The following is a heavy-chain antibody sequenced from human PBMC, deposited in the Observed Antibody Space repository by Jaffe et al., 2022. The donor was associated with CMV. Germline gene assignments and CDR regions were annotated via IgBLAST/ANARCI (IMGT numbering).Heavy chain of an antibody. D-gene: IGHD6-19*01. J-gene: IGHJ1*01. CDR3: VKESSSGWYRYFQH. V-gene: IGHV3-23*04. CDR2: IDGSGGSK. CDR1: GFTFSNYA. Sequence: EVQLVESGGGLVQPGGSLRLSCTASGFTFSNYAMSWVRQAPGKGLEWVSGIDGSGGSKYYANSAKGRFTISRDNSKNTLYLEMNSLRAEDTAVYYCVKESSSGWYRYFQHWGQGTLVTVSS.